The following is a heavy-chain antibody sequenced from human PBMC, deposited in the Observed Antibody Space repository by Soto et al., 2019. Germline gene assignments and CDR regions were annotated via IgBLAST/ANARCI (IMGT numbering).Heavy chain of an antibody. J-gene: IGHJ6*02. CDR1: GFTFSSYA. CDR3: ARDGFITIKYGMDV. V-gene: IGHV3-30-3*01. Sequence: GGSLRLSCAASGFTFSSYAMHWVRQAPGKGLEWVAVIPYDGSNKYYADSVKGRFTISRDNSKNTLYLQMNSLRAEDTAVYYCARDGFITIKYGMDVWGQGTTVTVSS. CDR2: IPYDGSNK. D-gene: IGHD3-3*01.